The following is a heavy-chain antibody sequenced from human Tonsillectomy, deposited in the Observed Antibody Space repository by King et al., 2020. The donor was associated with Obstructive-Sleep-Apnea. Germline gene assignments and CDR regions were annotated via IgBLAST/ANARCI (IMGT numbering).Heavy chain of an antibody. J-gene: IGHJ3*02. D-gene: IGHD1-26*01. CDR1: GFSFSTYA. Sequence: VQLVESGGGVVQPGRSLRLSCAASGFSFSTYAIHWVRQAPGKGLKRVAVISYDGSYKDYADSVRGRFAISRDNSKNTLYLQMNSLRAEDTAVYYCARDRPPYSGSYWGGAFDIWGQGTMVTVSS. CDR2: ISYDGSYK. V-gene: IGHV3-30*09. CDR3: ARDRPPYSGSYWGGAFDI.